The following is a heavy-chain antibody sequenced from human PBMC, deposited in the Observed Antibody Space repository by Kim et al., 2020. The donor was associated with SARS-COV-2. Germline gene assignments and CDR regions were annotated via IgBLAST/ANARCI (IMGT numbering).Heavy chain of an antibody. V-gene: IGHV1-2*06. J-gene: IGHJ6*02. CDR3: ARADSLDCSGSSCYQNIYYYYGMDV. Sequence: ASVKVSCKASGYTFTGYYMHWVRQAPGQGLEWMGRINPNSGDTNYAQKFQGRVTMTRDTSISTAYMELSRLRSDDTAVYYCARADSLDCSGSSCYQNIYYYYGMDVCGQGTTVTVSS. D-gene: IGHD2-15*01. CDR2: INPNSGDT. CDR1: GYTFTGYY.